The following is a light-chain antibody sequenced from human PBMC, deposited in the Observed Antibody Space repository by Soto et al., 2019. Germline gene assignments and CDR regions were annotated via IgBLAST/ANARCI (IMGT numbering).Light chain of an antibody. Sequence: DLKLTQSHSSLSASVGDRVTITCQASQDINNSLHWYQQRPGKAPKLLIYDASNWETGVPERFSGSGSGTDFSFTISSLQPEDIATYYCQQYENLSTFGQGTRLENK. J-gene: IGKJ5*01. V-gene: IGKV1-33*01. CDR3: QQYENLST. CDR2: DAS. CDR1: QDINNS.